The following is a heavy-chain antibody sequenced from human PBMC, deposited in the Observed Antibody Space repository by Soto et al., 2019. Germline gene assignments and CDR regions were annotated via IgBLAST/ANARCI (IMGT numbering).Heavy chain of an antibody. CDR1: GFTFSSYS. D-gene: IGHD6-19*01. CDR2: ISSSSSYI. CDR3: ARLGGAVAGTDWYFDL. J-gene: IGHJ2*01. Sequence: EVQLVESGGGLVKPGGSLRLSCAASGFTFSSYSMNWVRQAPGKGLEWVSSISSSSSYIYYADSVKGRFTISRDNAKNSLYLQMSSLRAEDTAVYYCARLGGAVAGTDWYFDLWGRGTLVTVSS. V-gene: IGHV3-21*01.